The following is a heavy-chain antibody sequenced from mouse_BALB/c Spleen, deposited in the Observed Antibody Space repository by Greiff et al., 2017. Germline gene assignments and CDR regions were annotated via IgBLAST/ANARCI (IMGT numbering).Heavy chain of an antibody. Sequence: EVKLVESGGGLVKPGGSLKLSCAASGFTFSSYAMSWVRQTPEKRLEWVATISSGGSYTYYPDSVKGRFTISRDNAKNTLYLQMSSLRSEDTAMYYCARGDNFDYWGQGTTLTVSS. CDR1: GFTFSSYA. CDR2: ISSGGSYT. D-gene: IGHD2-13*01. CDR3: ARGDNFDY. V-gene: IGHV5-9-3*01. J-gene: IGHJ2*01.